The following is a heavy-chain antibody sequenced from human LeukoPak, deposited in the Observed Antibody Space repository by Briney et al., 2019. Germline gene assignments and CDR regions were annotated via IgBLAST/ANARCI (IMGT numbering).Heavy chain of an antibody. CDR2: IKQDGSEK. Sequence: GGSLRLSCTASGFSFSNYWMSWVRQAPGQGLEWVANIKQDGSEKFYVASVKGRFTISRDNGKSSLYLQMNSLRAEDTALYYCATSYDMGWLIGYWGQGTLVTVSS. J-gene: IGHJ4*02. CDR3: ATSYDMGWLIGY. D-gene: IGHD3-16*01. CDR1: GFSFSNYW. V-gene: IGHV3-7*03.